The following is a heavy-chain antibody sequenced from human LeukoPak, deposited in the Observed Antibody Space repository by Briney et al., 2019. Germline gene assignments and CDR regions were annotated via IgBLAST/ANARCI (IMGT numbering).Heavy chain of an antibody. D-gene: IGHD2-15*01. CDR1: GYSFTSYY. V-gene: IGHV1-46*01. Sequence: ASVKVSCEASGYSFTSYYMHWVRQAPGQGLEWMGIISSSSGSTTYAQKFQGRVSMTRDTSTSTVYMELSSLRSEDTAVYYCARVFCSGGSCYHTPYLDSWGQGTPVTVSS. CDR2: ISSSSGST. CDR3: ARVFCSGGSCYHTPYLDS. J-gene: IGHJ4*02.